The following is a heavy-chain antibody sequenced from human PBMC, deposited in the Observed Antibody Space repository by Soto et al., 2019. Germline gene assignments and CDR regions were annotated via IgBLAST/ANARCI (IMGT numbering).Heavy chain of an antibody. Sequence: SQTLSLTFVISGDSVSSNSAAWNWIRQSPSRGLEWLGRTYYRSRWYNDYAVSVRSRITVNADTSKNQFSLHLNSVTPEDTAVYYCAGTSSLQRYYMDVWDKGTTVTVSS. D-gene: IGHD1-7*01. CDR3: AGTSSLQRYYMDV. J-gene: IGHJ6*03. CDR1: GDSVSSNSAA. V-gene: IGHV6-1*01. CDR2: TYYRSRWYN.